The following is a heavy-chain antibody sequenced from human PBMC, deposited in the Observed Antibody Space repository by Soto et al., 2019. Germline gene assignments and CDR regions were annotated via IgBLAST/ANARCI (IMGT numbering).Heavy chain of an antibody. D-gene: IGHD2-2*01. CDR2: ISNNGVST. V-gene: IGHV3-64*01. Sequence: GGSLRLSCVASGFSFGNYAMHWVRQAPGKGLEYVSAISNNGVSTYYANSVKGRFIISRDNSKNTLYLQMGSLRAEDMAVYYYATGGTYQLLSDFDYWGQGTLVTASS. J-gene: IGHJ4*02. CDR3: ATGGTYQLLSDFDY. CDR1: GFSFGNYA.